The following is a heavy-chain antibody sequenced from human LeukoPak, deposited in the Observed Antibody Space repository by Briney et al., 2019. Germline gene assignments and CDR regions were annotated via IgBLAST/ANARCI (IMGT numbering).Heavy chain of an antibody. D-gene: IGHD2-21*02. V-gene: IGHV3-23*01. CDR3: AKDLPSYCGGDCDNWFDP. J-gene: IGHJ5*02. CDR1: GFTFSNFA. CDR2: ISGSGDST. Sequence: GGSLRLSCAASGFTFSNFAMSWVRQAPGKGLEWVSAISGSGDSTYYADSVKGRFTISRDNSKNTLYLQMNSLRAEDTAIYYCAKDLPSYCGGDCDNWFDPWGQGTLVTVSS.